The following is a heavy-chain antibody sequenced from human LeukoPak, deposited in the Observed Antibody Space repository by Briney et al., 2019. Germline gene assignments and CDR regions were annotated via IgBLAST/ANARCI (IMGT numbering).Heavy chain of an antibody. J-gene: IGHJ4*02. CDR1: GYTFTSYY. CDR2: INPSGGST. V-gene: IGHV1-46*01. D-gene: IGHD3-10*01. CDR3: ARGRLLWFGELSYYFDY. Sequence: ASVKVSCKASGYTFTSYYMHWVRQAPGQGLEWMGIINPSGGSTSYAQKFQGRVTMTRDTSTSTVYMELSGLRSEDTAVYYCARGRLLWFGELSYYFDYWGQGTLVTVSS.